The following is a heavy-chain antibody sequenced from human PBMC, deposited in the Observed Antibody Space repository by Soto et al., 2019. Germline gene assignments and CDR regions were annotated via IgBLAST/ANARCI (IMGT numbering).Heavy chain of an antibody. CDR1: GGSFSGYY. D-gene: IGHD5-12*01. Sequence: SETLSLTCAVYGGSFSGYYWSWIRQPPGKGLEWIGEINHSGSTNYNPSLKSRVSISVDTSKNQFSLKLSSVTAADTAVYYCARGRDGYNSVIDYWGQGTLVTVSS. CDR3: ARGRDGYNSVIDY. J-gene: IGHJ4*02. CDR2: INHSGST. V-gene: IGHV4-34*01.